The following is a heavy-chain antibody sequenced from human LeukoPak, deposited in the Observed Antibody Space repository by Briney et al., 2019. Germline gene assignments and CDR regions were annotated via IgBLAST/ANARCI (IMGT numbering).Heavy chain of an antibody. V-gene: IGHV3-33*06. Sequence: GGSLRLSCAAYGFTFSSYGMHWVRQAPGKWLEWVAVIWYDGSNKYYADSVKGRFTISRDNSKNTLCLQMNSLRAEDTAVYYCAKSRGKGYCSSTSCLGVDPWGQGTLVTVSS. J-gene: IGHJ5*02. D-gene: IGHD2-2*01. CDR2: IWYDGSNK. CDR3: AKSRGKGYCSSTSCLGVDP. CDR1: GFTFSSYG.